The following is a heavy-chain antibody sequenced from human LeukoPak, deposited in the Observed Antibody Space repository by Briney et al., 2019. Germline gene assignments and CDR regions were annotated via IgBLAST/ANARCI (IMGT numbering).Heavy chain of an antibody. CDR1: GFTFSGYW. CDR2: IKPDGTQN. CDR3: ARLRPYSSTWYAYYGMDV. Sequence: GGSLRLSCVASGFTFSGYWMTWVRQAPGKGLEWVANIKPDGTQNYYVDSVKGRFTISRDNAKNSLYLQMNSLRADETAVYYCARLRPYSSTWYAYYGMDVWGQGTTVTVSS. D-gene: IGHD6-13*01. V-gene: IGHV3-7*04. J-gene: IGHJ6*02.